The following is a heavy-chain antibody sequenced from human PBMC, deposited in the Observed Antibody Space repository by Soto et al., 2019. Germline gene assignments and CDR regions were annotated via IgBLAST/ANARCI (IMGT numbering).Heavy chain of an antibody. CDR2: IYYSGST. D-gene: IGHD2-21*01. Sequence: PTETLSLTCTVSGGSISSYYWSWIRQPPGKGLEWIGSIYYSGSTYYYPSLKSRVTISVDTSKNQFSLKLSSVTAADTAVYYCARRVVADAFDIWGQGTMVTGSS. CDR3: ARRVVADAFDI. V-gene: IGHV4-39*01. CDR1: GGSISSYY. J-gene: IGHJ3*02.